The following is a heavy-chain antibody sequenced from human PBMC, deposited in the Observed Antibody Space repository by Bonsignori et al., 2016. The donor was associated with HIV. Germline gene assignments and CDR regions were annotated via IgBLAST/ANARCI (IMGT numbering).Heavy chain of an antibody. Sequence: WVRQAPGQGLELMGIINPSGGSTTYPQKFQGRVTVTSDTSTGTVYMELSSLTSEDTAVYYCARGPLSGIYSYFDYWGQGTLVTVSS. CDR3: ARGPLSGIYSYFDY. CDR2: INPSGGST. V-gene: IGHV1-46*01. J-gene: IGHJ4*02. D-gene: IGHD1-26*01.